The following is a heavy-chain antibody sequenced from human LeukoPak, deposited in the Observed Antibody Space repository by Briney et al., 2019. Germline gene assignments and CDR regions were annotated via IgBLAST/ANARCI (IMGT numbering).Heavy chain of an antibody. CDR3: ARDSSKIWFGELSVAFDI. V-gene: IGHV3-21*01. CDR2: ISSSSSYI. CDR1: GFTFSSYS. J-gene: IGHJ3*02. D-gene: IGHD3-10*01. Sequence: GGSLRLSCAASGFTFSSYSMNWVRQAPGKGLEWVSSISSSSSYIYYADSVKGRFTISRDNAKNSLYLQMNSLRAEDTAVYYCARDSSKIWFGELSVAFDIWGQGTMVTVPS.